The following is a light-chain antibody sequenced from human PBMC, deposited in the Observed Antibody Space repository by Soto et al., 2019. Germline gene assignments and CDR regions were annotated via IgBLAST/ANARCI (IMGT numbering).Light chain of an antibody. CDR2: WAS. V-gene: IGKV4-1*01. CDR3: QQYFSTPLT. CDR1: QSVLYSSNNKNY. J-gene: IGKJ4*01. Sequence: DIVMTQPPDSLAVSLGERATINCKSSQSVLYSSNNKNYLAWYQQKAGQPPKLLFYWASIRESAVPDRFSGSGFGTDFTLTISSLQAEDVAVYYCQQYFSTPLTFGGGTKVEIK.